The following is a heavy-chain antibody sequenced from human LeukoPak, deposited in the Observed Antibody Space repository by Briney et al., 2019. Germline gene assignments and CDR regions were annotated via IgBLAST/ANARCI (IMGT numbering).Heavy chain of an antibody. D-gene: IGHD3-22*01. CDR2: IYYSGST. CDR3: ARLDDSNFGY. Sequence: XETLSLTCTVSGGSISSSSYYWGWIRQPPGTGLEWIGSIYYSGSTYYNPSLKSRVTISVDTSKNQFSLKLSSVTAADTAVYYCARLDDSNFGYWGQGTLVTVSS. CDR1: GGSISSSSYY. V-gene: IGHV4-39*01. J-gene: IGHJ4*02.